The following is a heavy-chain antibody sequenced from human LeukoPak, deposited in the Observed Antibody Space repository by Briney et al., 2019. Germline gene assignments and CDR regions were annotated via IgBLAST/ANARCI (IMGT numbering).Heavy chain of an antibody. J-gene: IGHJ5*02. Sequence: GASVKVSCKASGYTFTSYYMHWVRQAPGQGLEWMGIINPSGGSTSYAQKFQGRVTMTRDPSTSTVYMELSSLRSEDTAVYYCARDLFVEMSTIRADWFDPWGQGTLVTVSS. V-gene: IGHV1-46*01. CDR3: ARDLFVEMSTIRADWFDP. CDR2: INPSGGST. CDR1: GYTFTSYY. D-gene: IGHD5-24*01.